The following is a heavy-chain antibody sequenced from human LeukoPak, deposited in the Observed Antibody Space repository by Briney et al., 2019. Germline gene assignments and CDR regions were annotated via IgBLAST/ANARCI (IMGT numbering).Heavy chain of an antibody. J-gene: IGHJ4*02. CDR3: ARPGYCSGGSCPFDY. Sequence: GASLKISCKGSGSRFTSYWIGWVRQLPGKGLEWMGIIYPGDSDTRYSPSFQGQVTISADKSIITAYLQWSSLKASDTAMYYCARPGYCSGGSCPFDYWGQGTLVTVSS. D-gene: IGHD2-15*01. V-gene: IGHV5-51*01. CDR1: GSRFTSYW. CDR2: IYPGDSDT.